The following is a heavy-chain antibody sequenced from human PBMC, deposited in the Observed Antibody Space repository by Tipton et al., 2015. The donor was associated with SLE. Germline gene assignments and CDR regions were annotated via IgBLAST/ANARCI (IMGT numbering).Heavy chain of an antibody. CDR2: ILYDGSNK. D-gene: IGHD4-23*01. V-gene: IGHV3-30*02. J-gene: IGHJ4*02. CDR3: AKDYLGGYVDY. CDR1: GFIFSSYG. Sequence: SLRLSCAASGFIFSSYGMHWVRQAPGKGLEWVAFILYDGSNKYYADSVKGRFTSSRDNSKNTLYLQMNSLRAEDTAVYYCAKDYLGGYVDYWGQGTLVTVSS.